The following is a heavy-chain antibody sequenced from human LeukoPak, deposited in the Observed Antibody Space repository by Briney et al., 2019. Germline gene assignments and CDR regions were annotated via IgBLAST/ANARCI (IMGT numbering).Heavy chain of an antibody. CDR3: AGYCSSTSCQGAFDI. Sequence: SETLSLTCTVSGSSISSYYWSWIRQPPGKGLEWIGYIYYSGSTNYNPSLKSRVTISVDTSKNQFSLKLSSVTAADTAVYYCAGYCSSTSCQGAFDIWGQGTMVTVSS. V-gene: IGHV4-59*01. CDR1: GSSISSYY. J-gene: IGHJ3*02. CDR2: IYYSGST. D-gene: IGHD2-2*01.